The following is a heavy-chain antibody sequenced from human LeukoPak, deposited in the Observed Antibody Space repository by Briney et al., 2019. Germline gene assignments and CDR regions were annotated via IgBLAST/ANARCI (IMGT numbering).Heavy chain of an antibody. V-gene: IGHV4-59*01. J-gene: IGHJ4*02. Sequence: SETLSLTRTVSGDSISSYYWSWIRHSPGKGLEWVGYIYYSGSTNYNPSLKSRVTISVDTSKNQFSLKLSSVTAADTAVYYCARDRSSSWYGRGFDYWGQGTLVTVSS. CDR3: ARDRSSSWYGRGFDY. CDR1: GDSISSYY. D-gene: IGHD6-13*01. CDR2: IYYSGST.